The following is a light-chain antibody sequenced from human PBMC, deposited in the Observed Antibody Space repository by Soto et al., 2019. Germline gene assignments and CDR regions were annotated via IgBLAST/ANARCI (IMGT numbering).Light chain of an antibody. CDR2: DAS. Sequence: EIVLTQSPATLSLSPGERATLSCRASQRVSSYLAWYQQKPGQAPRLLIYDASNRATGIPARFSGSGSGTDFTLTITSPEPEDCAVYYCQQRSNWPPYAFGQGTKLEIK. CDR1: QRVSSY. CDR3: QQRSNWPPYA. V-gene: IGKV3-11*01. J-gene: IGKJ2*01.